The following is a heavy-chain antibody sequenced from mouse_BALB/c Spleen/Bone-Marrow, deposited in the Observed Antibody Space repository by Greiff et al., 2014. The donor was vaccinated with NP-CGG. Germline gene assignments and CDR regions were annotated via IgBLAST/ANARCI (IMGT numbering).Heavy chain of an antibody. Sequence: VQLQQPGAELVKPGASVKLSCTASGFNIKDTYMHWVKQRPEQGLEWIGRIDPANGNTKYDPKSQGKATITADTSSNTAYLQLSSLTSEDTAVYYCARSLYGYTATFDYWGQGTTLTVSS. J-gene: IGHJ2*01. CDR3: ARSLYGYTATFDY. V-gene: IGHV14-3*02. D-gene: IGHD1-2*01. CDR2: IDPANGNT. CDR1: GFNIKDTY.